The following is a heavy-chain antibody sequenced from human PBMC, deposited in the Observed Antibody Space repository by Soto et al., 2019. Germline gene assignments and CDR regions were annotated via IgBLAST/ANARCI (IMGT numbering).Heavy chain of an antibody. J-gene: IGHJ4*01. Sequence: SETLSLTCTVSGGSISAYYWTWIRQPPGKGLEWIGNIYYSATPTYKPSLKSRLTISLDTSKSQFSLKLTSVTAADTAVYYCARRDDFGDKYDYWGQGTLVTVSS. CDR1: GGSISAYY. V-gene: IGHV4-59*01. CDR3: ARRDDFGDKYDY. D-gene: IGHD4-17*01. CDR2: IYYSATP.